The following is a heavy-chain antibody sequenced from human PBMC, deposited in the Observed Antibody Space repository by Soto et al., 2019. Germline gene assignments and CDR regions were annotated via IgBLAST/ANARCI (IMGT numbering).Heavy chain of an antibody. CDR2: MNPNSGNT. V-gene: IGHV1-8*01. J-gene: IGHJ5*02. D-gene: IGHD6-19*01. Sequence: SVKLSCKASGYTFTSYDINWVRQATGQGLEWMGWMNPNSGNTGYAQKFQGRVTMTRNTSISTAYMELSSLRSEDTAVYYCAREQQWLVKRWFDPWGQGTLVTVSS. CDR3: AREQQWLVKRWFDP. CDR1: GYTFTSYD.